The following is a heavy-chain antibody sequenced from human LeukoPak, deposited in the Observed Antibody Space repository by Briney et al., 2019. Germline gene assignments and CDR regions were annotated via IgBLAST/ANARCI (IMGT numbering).Heavy chain of an antibody. CDR2: ISAYNSNT. CDR3: ARRWELPNYYMDV. V-gene: IGHV1-18*01. J-gene: IGHJ6*03. Sequence: GASVKVSCKASGYTFTSYGISWVRQAPGQGLEWMGWISAYNSNTNYAQKLQGRVTMTTDTSTSTAYMELRSLRSDNTAVYYCARRWELPNYYMDVWGKGTTVTVSS. D-gene: IGHD1-26*01. CDR1: GYTFTSYG.